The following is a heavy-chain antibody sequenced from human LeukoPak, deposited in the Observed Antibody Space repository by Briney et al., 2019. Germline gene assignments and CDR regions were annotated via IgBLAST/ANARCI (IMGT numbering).Heavy chain of an antibody. CDR3: SLARSEYHYGMDV. J-gene: IGHJ6*02. V-gene: IGHV6-1*01. CDR2: TYYRSKWYY. Sequence: SHTLSLSCSISGDSVSSISGAWNWMRQSPSRGLEWLGRTYYRSKWYYEYAVSVKSRINISPDTSENQFSLQLTSVTPEDTAVYYCSLARSEYHYGMDVWGQGTTVTVSS. CDR1: GDSVSSISGA.